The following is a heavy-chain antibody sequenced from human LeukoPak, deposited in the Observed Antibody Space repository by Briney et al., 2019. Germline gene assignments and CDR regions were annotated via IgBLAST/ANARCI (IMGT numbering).Heavy chain of an antibody. Sequence: GGSLRLSCAASGFTVSSTYMSWVRQAPGKGLEWVSIIYSAGSTYYADSVKGRFTISRDNSKNTLYLQMNSLRAEDTAVYYCAKGHCTNGICWLDWGQGTLVTVSS. V-gene: IGHV3-53*01. D-gene: IGHD2-8*01. CDR3: AKGHCTNGICWLD. J-gene: IGHJ4*02. CDR2: IYSAGST. CDR1: GFTVSSTY.